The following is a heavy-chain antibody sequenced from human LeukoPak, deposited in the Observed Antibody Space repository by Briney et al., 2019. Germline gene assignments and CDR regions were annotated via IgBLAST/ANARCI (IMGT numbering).Heavy chain of an antibody. J-gene: IGHJ4*02. CDR2: ISYDGSDK. D-gene: IGHD1-26*01. CDR3: AREGLLMGADY. Sequence: GGSLRLSCAASGFTFSTYGMHWVRQAPGKGLEWVAVISYDGSDKYYADSLKGRVTISRDNSKNTLYLQMNSLRVEDTAIYYCAREGLLMGADYWGQGTLVTVSS. V-gene: IGHV3-30*03. CDR1: GFTFSTYG.